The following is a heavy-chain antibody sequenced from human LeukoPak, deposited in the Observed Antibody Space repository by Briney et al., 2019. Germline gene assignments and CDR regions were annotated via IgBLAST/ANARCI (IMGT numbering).Heavy chain of an antibody. CDR1: GFTFGDYA. Sequence: PGGSLRLSCTASGFTFGDYAMSWVRQAPRKGLEWVGFIRSKAYGGTTEYAPSVKGRFTISRDDSKSIAYLQMNSLKTEDTAVYYCTRGYYDSSGYPDYWGQGTLVTVSS. D-gene: IGHD3-22*01. V-gene: IGHV3-49*04. CDR2: IRSKAYGGTT. J-gene: IGHJ4*02. CDR3: TRGYYDSSGYPDY.